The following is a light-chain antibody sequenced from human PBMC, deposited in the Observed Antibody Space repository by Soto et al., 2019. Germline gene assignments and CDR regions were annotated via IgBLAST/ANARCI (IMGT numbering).Light chain of an antibody. CDR1: ESVSIY. V-gene: IGKV3-11*01. Sequence: EIVLTQSPATLSLSPGESATLSCRASESVSIYISWYQQKPAQAPRLLIYDASNRATGIPTRFSGSGSGTDFSLTISSLEPEDFAVYYCQQSSYWPWKTFGQGTRVELK. CDR3: QQSSYWPWKT. CDR2: DAS. J-gene: IGKJ1*01.